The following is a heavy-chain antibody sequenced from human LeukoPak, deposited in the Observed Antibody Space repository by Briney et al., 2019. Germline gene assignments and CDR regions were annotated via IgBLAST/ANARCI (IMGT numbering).Heavy chain of an antibody. CDR1: GFTFDDYG. D-gene: IGHD3-22*01. CDR3: AKEGVSKRGWLYYYMDV. V-gene: IGHV3-20*04. Sequence: PGGSLRLSCAASGFTFDDYGMCWVRQAPGKGLEWVSGINWNGGSTGYADSVKGRFTISRDNAKNSLYLQMNSVRAEDTAVYYCAKEGVSKRGWLYYYMDVWGKGTTVTVSS. J-gene: IGHJ6*03. CDR2: INWNGGST.